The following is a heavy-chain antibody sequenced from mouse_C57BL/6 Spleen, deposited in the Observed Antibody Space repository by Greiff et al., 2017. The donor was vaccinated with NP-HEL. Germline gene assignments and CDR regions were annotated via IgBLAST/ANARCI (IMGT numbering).Heavy chain of an antibody. Sequence: QVQLQQPGAELVRPGASVKLSCKASGYTFTDYYINWVKQRPGQGLEWIARIYPGSGNTYYNEKFKGKATLTAEKSSSTAYMQLSSLTSEDSAVYFCAREGSTGYDYFDYWGQGTTLTVSS. CDR3: AREGSTGYDYFDY. V-gene: IGHV1-76*01. D-gene: IGHD2-2*01. CDR2: IYPGSGNT. J-gene: IGHJ2*01. CDR1: GYTFTDYY.